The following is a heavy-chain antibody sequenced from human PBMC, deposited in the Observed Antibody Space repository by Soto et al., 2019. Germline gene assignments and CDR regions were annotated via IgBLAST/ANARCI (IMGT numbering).Heavy chain of an antibody. CDR3: ARSFYGDYDYYGMDV. Sequence: PGGSLRLSCAASGFPFSSYAMSWVRQAPGKGLEWVSVISGSGGSTHYADSVKGRFTISRDNSKNTLYLQMNSLRAEDTAVYYCARSFYGDYDYYGMDVWGQGTTVTVSS. CDR1: GFPFSSYA. J-gene: IGHJ6*02. CDR2: ISGSGGST. V-gene: IGHV3-23*01. D-gene: IGHD4-17*01.